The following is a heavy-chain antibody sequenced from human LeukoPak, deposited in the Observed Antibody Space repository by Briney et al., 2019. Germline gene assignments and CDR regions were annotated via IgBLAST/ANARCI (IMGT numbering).Heavy chain of an antibody. CDR1: GYTFTGYY. J-gene: IGHJ4*02. V-gene: IGHV1-2*04. Sequence: GASVKDSCRASGYTFTGYYVLWVRQAPGQGLEWMGWINPNSGGTNYAQKFQGWVTMTRDTSISTAYMELSRLRSDDTAVYYCARHGAGAGEYYFDNWGQGTLVTVSS. CDR3: ARHGAGAGEYYFDN. D-gene: IGHD1-26*01. CDR2: INPNSGGT.